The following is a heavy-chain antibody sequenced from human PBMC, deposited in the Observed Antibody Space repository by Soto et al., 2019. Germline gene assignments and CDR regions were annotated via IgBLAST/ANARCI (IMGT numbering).Heavy chain of an antibody. CDR1: GYTFINYA. V-gene: IGHV1-3*01. J-gene: IGHJ3*01. D-gene: IGHD2-8*02. CDR2: VNAGNGNT. Sequence: QVQLVQSGAEVKKPGASVKVSCKASGYTFINYAMHWVRQAPGQRLEWRVWVNAGNGNTKYSQKFQGRVTIIRDTAASRAYRELSSLRSEDTAVYYCAGSGGGSSRWFDVSGQGTTVTVSS. CDR3: AGSGGGSSRWFDV.